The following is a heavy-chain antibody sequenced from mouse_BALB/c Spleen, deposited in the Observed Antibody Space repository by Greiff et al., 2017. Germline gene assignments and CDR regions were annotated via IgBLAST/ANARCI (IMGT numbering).Heavy chain of an antibody. Sequence: EGMLVESGGGLVKPGGSLKLSCAASGFTFSSYAMSWVRQTPEKRLEWVASISSGGSTYYPDSVKGRFTISRDNARNILYLQMSSLRSEDTAMYYCARGGKRSLYAMDYWGQGTSVTVSS. CDR1: GFTFSSYA. V-gene: IGHV5-6-5*01. CDR3: ARGGKRSLYAMDY. D-gene: IGHD2-1*01. CDR2: ISSGGST. J-gene: IGHJ4*01.